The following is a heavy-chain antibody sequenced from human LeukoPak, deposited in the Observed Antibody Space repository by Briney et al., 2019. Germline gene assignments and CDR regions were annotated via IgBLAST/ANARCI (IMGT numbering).Heavy chain of an antibody. CDR3: ARRSHTGDFDY. J-gene: IGHJ4*02. CDR1: GYTFTSYD. CDR2: MGPSGDST. D-gene: IGHD2-8*02. V-gene: IGHV1-8*01. Sequence: ASVKVSCKASGYTFTSYDIIWVRQATGQGLEWMGWMGPSGDSTDSSQLFQGRLTMTRDTSISTAYMEVTRLRSDDTAVYYCARRSHTGDFDYWGQGTLVTVSS.